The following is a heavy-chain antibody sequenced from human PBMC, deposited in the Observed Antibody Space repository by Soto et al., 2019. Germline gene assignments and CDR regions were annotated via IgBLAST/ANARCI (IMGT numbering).Heavy chain of an antibody. CDR1: GYRFTSYW. CDR2: IYPGDSDT. J-gene: IGHJ5*02. CDR3: ARLGPVGVRFLEWLPSPWFDP. V-gene: IGHV5-51*01. D-gene: IGHD3-3*01. Sequence: PGESLKISCKGSGYRFTSYWIGWVRPMPGKGLEWMGIIYPGDSDTRYSPSFQGQVTISADKSISTAYLQWSSLKASDTAMYYCARLGPVGVRFLEWLPSPWFDPWGQGTLVTVSS.